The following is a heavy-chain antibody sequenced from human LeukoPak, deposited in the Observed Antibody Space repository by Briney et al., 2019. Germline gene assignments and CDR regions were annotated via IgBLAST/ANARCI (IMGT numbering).Heavy chain of an antibody. CDR1: GFTFSSYG. J-gene: IGHJ3*02. V-gene: IGHV3-33*01. Sequence: GRSLRPSCAASGFTFSSYGMHWVRQAPGKGLEWVAVIWYDGSNKYYADSVKGRFTISRDNSKNTLYLQMNSLRAEDTAVYYCASGDYGDYVAAFDIWGQGTMVTVSS. D-gene: IGHD4-17*01. CDR2: IWYDGSNK. CDR3: ASGDYGDYVAAFDI.